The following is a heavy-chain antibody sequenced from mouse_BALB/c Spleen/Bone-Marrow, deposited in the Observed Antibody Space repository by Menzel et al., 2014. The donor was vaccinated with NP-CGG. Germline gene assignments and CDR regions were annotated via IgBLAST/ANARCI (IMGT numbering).Heavy chain of an antibody. CDR2: ISSGSNSI. J-gene: IGHJ2*01. CDR1: GFTFSSFG. V-gene: IGHV5-17*02. D-gene: IGHD4-1*01. Sequence: VQLKESGGGLVQPGGSRKLSCAASGFTFSSFGMHWVRQAPEKGLEWVAYISSGSNSIFYADTVKGRFTISRDNPKNTLFLQMTSLRSEDTAMYYCTRGGNWDDFDYWGQGTTPTVSS. CDR3: TRGGNWDDFDY.